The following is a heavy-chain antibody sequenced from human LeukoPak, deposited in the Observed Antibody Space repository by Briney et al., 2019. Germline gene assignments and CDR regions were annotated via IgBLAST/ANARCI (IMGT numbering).Heavy chain of an antibody. Sequence: PSETLSLTCTVSGGCITSYYWSWIRLPPPKGLEWTGYIYYSGSTNYNPSLKSRVTISVDTSKNQFSLKLSSVTAADTAVYYFARIGSSCNFDFDYWGQGTLVTVSS. CDR3: ARIGSSCNFDFDY. CDR1: GGCITSYY. CDR2: IYYSGST. V-gene: IGHV4-59*01. J-gene: IGHJ4*02. D-gene: IGHD6-13*01.